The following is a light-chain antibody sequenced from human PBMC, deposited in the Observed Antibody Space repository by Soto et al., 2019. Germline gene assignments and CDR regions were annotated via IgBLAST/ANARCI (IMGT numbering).Light chain of an antibody. CDR3: QKRSNWPIT. CDR1: QSVSNNY. V-gene: IGKV3D-20*02. J-gene: IGKJ5*01. CDR2: GAS. Sequence: EIVLTQSPVTLSLSPGEIATLSCSASQSVSNNYLAWYQQKPGQAPRLLIYGASNRATGIPDRFSGSGSGTGFTLTISRLEPEDFAVYYCQKRSNWPITFGQGTRLEIK.